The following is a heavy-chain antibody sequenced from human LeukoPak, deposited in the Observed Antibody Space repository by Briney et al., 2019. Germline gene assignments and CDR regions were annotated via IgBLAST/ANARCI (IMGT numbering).Heavy chain of an antibody. CDR3: ARGEILSSYYYYMDV. Sequence: ASVKVSCKASGYTFTSYDINWVRQATGQGLEWMGWMNPNSGNTGYAQKFQGRVTMTRNTSISTAYMELSSLRSEDTAVYYCARGEILSSYYYYMDVWGKGPTVTVSS. CDR2: MNPNSGNT. D-gene: IGHD2/OR15-2a*01. J-gene: IGHJ6*03. CDR1: GYTFTSYD. V-gene: IGHV1-8*01.